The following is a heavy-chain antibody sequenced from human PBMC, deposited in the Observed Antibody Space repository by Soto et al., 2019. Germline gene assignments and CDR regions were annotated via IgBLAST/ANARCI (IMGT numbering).Heavy chain of an antibody. CDR1: GFTFSDYY. D-gene: IGHD1-1*01. J-gene: IGHJ4*02. Sequence: LRLSCEGSGFTFSDYYISWIRQAPGKGLEWISYSSNSGTFSRYADSVKGRFSISRDNTKNLLYLQMNSLRAEDTAVYYCARSGDNYNRLDYWGQGTPVTVSS. V-gene: IGHV3-11*06. CDR3: ARSGDNYNRLDY. CDR2: SSNSGTFS.